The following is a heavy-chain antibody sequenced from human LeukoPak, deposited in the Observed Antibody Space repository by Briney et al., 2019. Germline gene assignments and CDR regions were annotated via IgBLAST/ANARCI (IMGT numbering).Heavy chain of an antibody. CDR3: ARALYNRGWYPDYFDP. V-gene: IGHV3-7*01. D-gene: IGHD6-19*01. Sequence: GGSLRLSCAASGFTFSNYWMSWVRQAPGKGLEWVANIKRDGSDNYYVGSVEGRFTISRDNAKNSLYLQMSSLRAEDTAIYYCARALYNRGWYPDYFDPWGQGTLVTVSA. CDR2: IKRDGSDN. J-gene: IGHJ4*02. CDR1: GFTFSNYW.